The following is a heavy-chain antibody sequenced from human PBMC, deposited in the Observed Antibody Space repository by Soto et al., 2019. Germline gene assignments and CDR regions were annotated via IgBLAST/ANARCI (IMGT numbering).Heavy chain of an antibody. V-gene: IGHV1-8*01. CDR3: ARVGGPGIAAAGPFGMDV. Sequence: GASVKVSCNASGYTFTSYDINWVRQATGQGLEWMGWMNPNSGNTGYAQKFQGRVTMTRNTSISTAYMELSSLRSEDTAVYYCARVGGPGIAAAGPFGMDVWGQGTTVTVSS. CDR1: GYTFTSYD. CDR2: MNPNSGNT. J-gene: IGHJ6*02. D-gene: IGHD6-13*01.